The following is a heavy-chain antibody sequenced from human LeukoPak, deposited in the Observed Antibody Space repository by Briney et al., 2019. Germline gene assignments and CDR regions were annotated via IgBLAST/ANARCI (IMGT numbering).Heavy chain of an antibody. D-gene: IGHD3-16*01. Sequence: GGSLRLSCATSGFTFSTYGIHWVRQAPGKGLEWVTFIRSDGRQTYYANSVKGRFTVSRDASKNMLYLQMNSLRTEDTALYYCTKETLGGGSTFDDWGQGTLVIVS. CDR3: TKETLGGGSTFDD. CDR1: GFTFSTYG. CDR2: IRSDGRQT. V-gene: IGHV3-30*02. J-gene: IGHJ4*02.